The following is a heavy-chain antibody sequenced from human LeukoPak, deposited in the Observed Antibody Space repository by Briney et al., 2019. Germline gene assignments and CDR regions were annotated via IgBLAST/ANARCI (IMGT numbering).Heavy chain of an antibody. CDR3: AKDPAGYYDSSGYFGYFDY. V-gene: IGHV3-74*01. Sequence: GGSLRLSCAASGFTFSNYWMHWVRQAPGKGLVWVSRINSDGINTSYADSVKGRFTISRDNSKNTLYLQMNSLRAEDTAVYYCAKDPAGYYDSSGYFGYFDYWGQGTLVTVSS. J-gene: IGHJ4*02. D-gene: IGHD3-22*01. CDR2: INSDGINT. CDR1: GFTFSNYW.